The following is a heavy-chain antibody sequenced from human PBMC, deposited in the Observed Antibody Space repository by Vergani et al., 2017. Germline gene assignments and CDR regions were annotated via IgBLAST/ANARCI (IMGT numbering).Heavy chain of an antibody. Sequence: EEQVVESGGGLVPPGRSLRLSCAASGFSFGDYAMTWVRQAPGKGLEWVAFIRNKAYGGTTEYAASVKGRFTISRDDSKRLAYLQLSGLKTEDTAVYFCSRGRGYSFGYSDYWGQGTLVTVSS. CDR3: SRGRGYSFGYSDY. V-gene: IGHV3-49*04. CDR1: GFSFGDYA. CDR2: IRNKAYGGTT. D-gene: IGHD5-18*01. J-gene: IGHJ4*02.